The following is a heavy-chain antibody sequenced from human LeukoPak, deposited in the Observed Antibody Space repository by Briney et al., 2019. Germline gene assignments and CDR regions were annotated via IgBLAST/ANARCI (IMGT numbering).Heavy chain of an antibody. CDR1: GGSFSGYY. V-gene: IGHV4-34*01. CDR3: ARATRIRVPRN. J-gene: IGHJ4*02. D-gene: IGHD2-2*01. CDR2: INHSGST. Sequence: PSETLSLTCAVYGGSFSGYYWSWIRQPPGKGLEWIGEINHSGSTNYNPSLKSRVTISVDTSKNQFSLKLSSVTAADTAVYYCARATRIRVPRNWGQGTLVTVSS.